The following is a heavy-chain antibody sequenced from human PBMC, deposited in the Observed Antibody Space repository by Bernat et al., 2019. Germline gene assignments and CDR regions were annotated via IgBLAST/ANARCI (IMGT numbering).Heavy chain of an antibody. V-gene: IGHV4-59*08. CDR3: ARMMRGGEAQWLITLHFDS. D-gene: IGHD6-19*01. CDR2: ITSSGIT. CDR1: GDSINIYY. Sequence: QVQLQESGPGLVRPSETLSLTCNVSGDSINIYYWGWIRQPPGKGLEWIGYITSSGITTYNPSLESRATISVDTSRNHVSLRLTSVDAADTAVYYCARMMRGGEAQWLITLHFDSWGRGTLVTVTS. J-gene: IGHJ4*02.